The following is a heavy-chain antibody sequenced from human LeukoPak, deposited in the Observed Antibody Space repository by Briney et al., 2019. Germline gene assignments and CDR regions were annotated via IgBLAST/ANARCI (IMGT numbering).Heavy chain of an antibody. CDR2: ISYDGSNK. J-gene: IGHJ4*02. CDR1: GFTFSTYA. Sequence: GGSLRLSCAASGFTFSTYAMSWVRQAPGKGLEWVAVISYDGSNKYYADSVKGRFTISRDNSKNTLYLQMNSLRAEDTAVYYCARSHYYDSSGYYYMKYYFDYWGQGTLVTVSS. V-gene: IGHV3-30-3*01. D-gene: IGHD3-22*01. CDR3: ARSHYYDSSGYYYMKYYFDY.